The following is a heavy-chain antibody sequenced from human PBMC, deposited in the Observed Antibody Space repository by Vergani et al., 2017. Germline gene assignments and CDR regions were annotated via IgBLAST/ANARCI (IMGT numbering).Heavy chain of an antibody. V-gene: IGHV1-46*01. CDR2: INPSGRST. J-gene: IGHJ5*02. CDR1: GYTFTSYY. CDR3: ARGTWAVAGTGWFDP. Sequence: QVQLVQSGAEVKKPGASVKVSCKASGYTFTSYYMNWVRQAPGQGLEWMGIINPSGRSTSYAQKFQGRVTMTRDTSTSTVYMELSSLRAEDTAVYYCARGTWAVAGTGWFDPWGQGTLVTVSS. D-gene: IGHD6-19*01.